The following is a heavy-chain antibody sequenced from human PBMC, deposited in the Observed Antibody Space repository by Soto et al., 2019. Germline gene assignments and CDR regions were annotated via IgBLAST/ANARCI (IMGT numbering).Heavy chain of an antibody. CDR1: GFTFSSYG. V-gene: IGHV3-33*01. CDR2: IWYDGSNK. Sequence: LRLSCAASGFTFSSYGMHWVRQAPGKGLEWVAVIWYDGSNKYYADSVKGRFTISRDNSKNTLYLQMNSLRAEDTAVYYCARGEEQQLVFRYWGQGTLVTVSS. J-gene: IGHJ4*02. D-gene: IGHD6-13*01. CDR3: ARGEEQQLVFRY.